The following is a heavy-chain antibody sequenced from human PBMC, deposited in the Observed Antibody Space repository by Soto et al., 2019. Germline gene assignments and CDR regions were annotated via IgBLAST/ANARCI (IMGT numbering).Heavy chain of an antibody. CDR1: GGSISSSSYY. J-gene: IGHJ5*02. CDR2: IYYSGST. V-gene: IGHV4-39*01. Sequence: SETLSLTCTVSGGSISSSSYYWGWIRQPPGKGLEWIGSIYYSGSTYYNPSLKSRVTISVDTSKNQFSLKLSSVTAADTAVYYCARGAGIAAAGTRPPPWFDPWGQGTLVTVSS. CDR3: ARGAGIAAAGTRPPPWFDP. D-gene: IGHD6-13*01.